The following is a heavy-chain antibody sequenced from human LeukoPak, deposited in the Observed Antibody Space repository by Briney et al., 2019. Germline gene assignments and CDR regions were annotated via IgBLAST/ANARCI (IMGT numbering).Heavy chain of an antibody. D-gene: IGHD5-12*01. CDR2: IHSSGST. V-gene: IGHV4-4*07. J-gene: IGHJ4*02. Sequence: SETLSLTCTVSGYSISSGYYWGWIRQPAGKGLEWIGRIHSSGSTNYNPSLKSRVTMSVDTSKNQFSLKLNSVTAADTAVYYCARGNSGYDYVFGMFDYWGQGTLVTVSS. CDR3: ARGNSGYDYVFGMFDY. CDR1: GYSISSGYY.